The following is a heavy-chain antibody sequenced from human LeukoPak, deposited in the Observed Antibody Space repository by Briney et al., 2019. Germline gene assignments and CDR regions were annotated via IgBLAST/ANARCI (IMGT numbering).Heavy chain of an antibody. CDR3: ATLGSSPTYFYVGMDV. D-gene: IGHD6-13*01. V-gene: IGHV4-34*01. Sequence: PSETLSLTCAVYGGSFSGYYWSWIRQPPGKGLEWIASIYYNGATNYSPSLKSRATISVDKSKNQFSLKLTSVTAADTAVYYCATLGSSPTYFYVGMDVWGQGTAVTVSS. CDR2: IYYNGAT. J-gene: IGHJ6*02. CDR1: GGSFSGYY.